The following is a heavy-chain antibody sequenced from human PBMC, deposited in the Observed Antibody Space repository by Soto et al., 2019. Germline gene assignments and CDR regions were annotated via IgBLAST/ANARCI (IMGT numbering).Heavy chain of an antibody. CDR3: AKDKGFWSGYYTWFDP. D-gene: IGHD3-3*01. CDR2: ISGSGGST. CDR1: GFTVCSYA. Sequence: GSLRLSCAACGFTVCSYAMSWVRPAPGKGLEWVSAISGSGGSTYYADSVKGRFTISRDNSKNTLYLQMNSLRAEDTAVYYCAKDKGFWSGYYTWFDPWGQGTLVTVSS. V-gene: IGHV3-23*01. J-gene: IGHJ5*02.